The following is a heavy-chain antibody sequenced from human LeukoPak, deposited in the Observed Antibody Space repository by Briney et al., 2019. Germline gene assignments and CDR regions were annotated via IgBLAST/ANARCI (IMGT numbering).Heavy chain of an antibody. D-gene: IGHD3-10*01. J-gene: IGHJ4*02. CDR1: GFTFSSYG. CDR2: ISGSGGST. CDR3: AKDLGVLLWFGELLQQPFDY. Sequence: PGGSLRLSCAASGFTFSSYGMSWVRQAPGKGLEWVSAISGSGGSTYYADSVKGRFTISRDNSKNTLYLQMNSLRAEDTAVYYCAKDLGVLLWFGELLQQPFDYWGQGTLVTVSS. V-gene: IGHV3-23*01.